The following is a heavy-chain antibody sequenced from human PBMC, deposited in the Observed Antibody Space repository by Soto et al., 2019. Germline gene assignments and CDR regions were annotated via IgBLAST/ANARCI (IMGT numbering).Heavy chain of an antibody. J-gene: IGHJ4*02. D-gene: IGHD3-3*01. CDR3: ARDFGHGYYLDY. CDR2: ITDSSDTV. Sequence: GWSLRLSCVSSVFSFSNYNMNWVRQAPGKGLEWVSYITDSSDTVHYADSVRGRFTISRDNAESSLYLQMNSLRDEDTAVYFCARDFGHGYYLDYWGRGTLVTVSS. CDR1: VFSFSNYN. V-gene: IGHV3-48*02.